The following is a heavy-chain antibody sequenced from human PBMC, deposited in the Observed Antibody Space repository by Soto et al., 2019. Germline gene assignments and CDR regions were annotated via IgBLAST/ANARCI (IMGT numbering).Heavy chain of an antibody. V-gene: IGHV4-34*01. CDR2: INHSGST. CDR1: GGSFSGYY. D-gene: IGHD3-22*01. Sequence: SETLSLTCAVSGGSFSGYYWNWIRQPPGKGLEWLGEINHSGSTNYNPSLKSRVTISVDTSKNQFSLKLSSVTAADTAVYYCAGYRRTYYYDSSGYSPPPDAFDIWGQGTTVTVSS. J-gene: IGHJ3*02. CDR3: AGYRRTYYYDSSGYSPPPDAFDI.